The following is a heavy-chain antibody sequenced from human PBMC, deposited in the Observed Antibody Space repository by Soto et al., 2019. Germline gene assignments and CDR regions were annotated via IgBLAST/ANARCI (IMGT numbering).Heavy chain of an antibody. J-gene: IGHJ4*02. V-gene: IGHV4-34*01. CDR2: VKHSGGT. Sequence: PSETLSLTCAVSGGSLSGYSWSWIRQPPGKGLEWIGEVKHSGGTNYNPSLKSRVTISEDTAKNQFSLKVNSVTAADTAVYYCARVPHSDGYYGYQFRGGYYFDYWGQGTLVT. D-gene: IGHD3-22*01. CDR3: ARVPHSDGYYGYQFRGGYYFDY. CDR1: GGSLSGYS.